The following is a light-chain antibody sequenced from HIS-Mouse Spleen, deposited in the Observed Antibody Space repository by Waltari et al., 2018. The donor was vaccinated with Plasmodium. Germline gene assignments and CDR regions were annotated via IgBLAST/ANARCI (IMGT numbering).Light chain of an antibody. V-gene: IGKV3-15*01. J-gene: IGKJ3*01. CDR3: QQYNNWSFT. CDR2: GAS. CDR1: QSFSSN. Sequence: EIVMTQSQATLSVSPGERATLPCRASQSFSSNLAWYQQKPGQAPRLLIYGASTRATGIPARFSGSGSGTEFTLTISSLQSEDFAVYYCQQYNNWSFTFGPGTKVDIK.